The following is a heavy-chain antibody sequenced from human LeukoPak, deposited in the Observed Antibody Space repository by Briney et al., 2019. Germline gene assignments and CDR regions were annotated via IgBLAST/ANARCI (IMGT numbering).Heavy chain of an antibody. J-gene: IGHJ3*02. D-gene: IGHD3-22*01. CDR1: GYTLTGYY. CDR3: ARCGDYYDSSGYYYSAFDI. Sequence: GASVKVSCKASGYTLTGYYMHWVRQAPGQRLEWMGWINPNSGGTNYAQKFQGRVTMTRDTSISTAYMELSRLRSDDTAVYYCARCGDYYDSSGYYYSAFDIWSQGTMVTVSS. V-gene: IGHV1-2*02. CDR2: INPNSGGT.